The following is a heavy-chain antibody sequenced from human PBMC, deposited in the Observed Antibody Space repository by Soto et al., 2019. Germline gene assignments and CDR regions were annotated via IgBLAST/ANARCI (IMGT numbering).Heavy chain of an antibody. CDR2: INAGNGDT. Sequence: GASVKVSCKASGYTFTSYAMHWVRPAPGQRLEWMGWINAGNGDTKYSQKFQGRVTITRDTSASTAYMELSSLRSEDTAVYYCARVDPYSSSSFGYFDLWGRGTLVTVSS. J-gene: IGHJ2*01. CDR1: GYTFTSYA. CDR3: ARVDPYSSSSFGYFDL. D-gene: IGHD6-6*01. V-gene: IGHV1-3*01.